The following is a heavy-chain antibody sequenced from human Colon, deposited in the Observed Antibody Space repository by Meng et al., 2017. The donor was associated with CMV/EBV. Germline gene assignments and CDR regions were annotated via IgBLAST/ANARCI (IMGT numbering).Heavy chain of an antibody. CDR2: INTLEHT. V-gene: IGHV4-30-4*01. D-gene: IGHD6-19*01. J-gene: IGHJ4*02. CDR1: TVDYY. Sequence: TVDYYWSWIRQPPAKGLQWIGYINTLEHTYYNASLRRRLAISIYTSKNHFSLNLTSVTAADTAVYYFARARAYSSSWYVNFDNWGQGALVTVSS. CDR3: ARARAYSSSWYVNFDN.